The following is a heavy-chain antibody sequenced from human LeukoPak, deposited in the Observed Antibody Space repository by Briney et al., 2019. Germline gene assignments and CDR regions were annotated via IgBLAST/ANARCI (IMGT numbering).Heavy chain of an antibody. CDR3: ASGVYCSGGGCREWAFDI. CDR1: GFTFSSYA. D-gene: IGHD2-15*01. Sequence: PGGSLRLSCAASGFTFSSYAMHWVRQAPGKGLEWVAVISYDGSNKYYADSVKGRFTISRDNSKNTLYLQMNSLRAEDTAVYYCASGVYCSGGGCREWAFDIWGQGTMVTVSS. CDR2: ISYDGSNK. V-gene: IGHV3-30-3*01. J-gene: IGHJ3*02.